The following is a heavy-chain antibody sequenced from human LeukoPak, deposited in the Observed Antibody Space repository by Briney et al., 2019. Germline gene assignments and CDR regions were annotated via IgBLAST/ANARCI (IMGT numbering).Heavy chain of an antibody. CDR1: GGSISSYY. Sequence: PSETLSLTCTVSGGSISSYYWSWIRQPPGKGLEWIGYIYYSGSTNYNPSLKSRVTISVDTSKNQFSLKLSSVTAADTAVYYCARERGSSSTSGYYYYMDVWGKGTTVTVSS. CDR2: IYYSGST. D-gene: IGHD2-2*01. V-gene: IGHV4-59*01. J-gene: IGHJ6*03. CDR3: ARERGSSSTSGYYYYMDV.